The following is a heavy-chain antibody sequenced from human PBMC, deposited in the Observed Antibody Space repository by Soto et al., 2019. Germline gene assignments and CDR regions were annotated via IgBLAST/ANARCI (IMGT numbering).Heavy chain of an antibody. V-gene: IGHV3-9*01. CDR1: GFTFDDYA. CDR2: ISWNSGSI. Sequence: PGGSLRLSCAASGFTFDDYAMHWVRQAPGKGLEWVSGISWNSGSIGYADSVKGRFTISRDNAKNSLYLQMNSLRAEDTALYYCAKENSSSWFYYYYGMDVWGQGTTVTVSS. CDR3: AKENSSSWFYYYYGMDV. J-gene: IGHJ6*02. D-gene: IGHD6-13*01.